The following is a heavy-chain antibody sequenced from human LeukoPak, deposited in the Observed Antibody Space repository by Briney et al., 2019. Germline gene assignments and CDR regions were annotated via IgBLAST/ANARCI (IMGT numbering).Heavy chain of an antibody. V-gene: IGHV3-30-3*01. D-gene: IGHD3-22*01. CDR2: ISYDGSNK. J-gene: IGHJ4*02. CDR1: GFTFSSYA. Sequence: GGSLRLSCAASGFTFSSYAMHWVRQAPGKGLEWVAVISYDGSNKYYADSVKGRFTISRDNSKNTLYLQMNSLRAEDTAVYYCARDRIVVVITSLGYWGQGTLVTVSS. CDR3: ARDRIVVVITSLGY.